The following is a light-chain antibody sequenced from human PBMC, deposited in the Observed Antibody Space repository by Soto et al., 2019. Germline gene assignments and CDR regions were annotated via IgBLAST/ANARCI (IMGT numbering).Light chain of an antibody. CDR1: QSITTY. CDR3: QQTCITPPT. V-gene: IGKV1-39*01. Sequence: DIQMTQSPSSLSASVGDRVTITCRASQSITTYLSWYQQKPGKAPKLLIYGASILQSGVPSRFSGSGSGTDFTLTISSLQPEDFATYFCQQTCITPPTFGRGTKLAIK. J-gene: IGKJ2*01. CDR2: GAS.